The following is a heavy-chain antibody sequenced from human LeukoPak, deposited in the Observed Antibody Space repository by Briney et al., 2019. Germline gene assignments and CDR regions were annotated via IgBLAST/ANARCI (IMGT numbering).Heavy chain of an antibody. Sequence: SETLSLTCTVSGGSISSYYWSWIRQHPGKGLEWIGYIYYSGSTYYNPSLKSRVTISVDTSKNQFSLKLSSVTAADTAVYYCARMLWTGRDGMDVWGQGTTVTVSS. V-gene: IGHV4-59*06. J-gene: IGHJ6*02. CDR2: IYYSGST. D-gene: IGHD2-2*01. CDR3: ARMLWTGRDGMDV. CDR1: GGSISSYY.